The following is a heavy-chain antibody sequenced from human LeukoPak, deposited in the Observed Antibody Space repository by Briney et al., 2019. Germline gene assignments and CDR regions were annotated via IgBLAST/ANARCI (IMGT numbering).Heavy chain of an antibody. CDR2: IHLGDSIT. D-gene: IGHD3-16*01. CDR1: GYIFTSKW. Sequence: GESLKISRKVSGYIFTSKWIGWVRQMPGKGLEWMGYIHLGDSITRYSPSFQGQVTISVDKSVNTAYLQWATLKASDTAMYYCARESWGNLDYWGQGTLVTVSS. CDR3: ARESWGNLDY. V-gene: IGHV5-51*01. J-gene: IGHJ4*02.